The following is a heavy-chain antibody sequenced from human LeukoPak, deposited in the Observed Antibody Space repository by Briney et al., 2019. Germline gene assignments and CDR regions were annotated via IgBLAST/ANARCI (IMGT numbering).Heavy chain of an antibody. CDR2: IYHSGST. CDR3: ATRGDYGGNSGVDY. CDR1: GYSISSGYY. V-gene: IGHV4-38-2*01. J-gene: IGHJ4*02. D-gene: IGHD4-23*01. Sequence: PSETLSLTCAVSGYSISSGYYWGWSRQPPGKGLEWIGSIYHSGSTYYNPSLKSRVTISVDTSKNQFSLKLSSVTAADTAVYYCATRGDYGGNSGVDYWGQGTLVTVSS.